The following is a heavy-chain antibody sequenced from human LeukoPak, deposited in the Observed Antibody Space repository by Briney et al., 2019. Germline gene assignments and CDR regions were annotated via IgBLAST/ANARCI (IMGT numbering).Heavy chain of an antibody. CDR3: ARGGNYRPFDY. Sequence: GGSLRLSCAASGFTFSDYYMSWIRQAPGKGLEWVSYISSSGSTIYYADSVKGRFTISRDDSKNTLYLQMNSLRAEDTAVFYCARGGNYRPFDYWGQGTLVTVSS. CDR1: GFTFSDYY. CDR2: ISSSGSTI. D-gene: IGHD4-11*01. V-gene: IGHV3-11*01. J-gene: IGHJ4*02.